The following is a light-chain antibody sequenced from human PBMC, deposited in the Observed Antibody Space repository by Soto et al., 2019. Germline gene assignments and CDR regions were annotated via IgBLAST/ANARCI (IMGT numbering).Light chain of an antibody. CDR2: AAS. J-gene: IGKJ1*01. V-gene: IGKV1-6*01. CDR3: QQYNSYFSWP. Sequence: IQVTKSPAALSASEGDRVTITCRPSQGIRDNLGWYQQKPGKAPQLLIYAASTLQSGVPPRFSGSGSGTDSSLTISCLQPEDFATYYCQQYNSYFSWPFGQGTKVDIK. CDR1: QGIRDN.